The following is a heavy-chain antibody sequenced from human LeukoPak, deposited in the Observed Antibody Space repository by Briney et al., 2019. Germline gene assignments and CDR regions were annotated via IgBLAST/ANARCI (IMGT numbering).Heavy chain of an antibody. Sequence: IPSETLSLTCTVSGGSISSYYWSWIRQPPGKGLEWIGYIYYSGSTNYNPSLKSRVTISVDTSKNQFSLKLSSVTAAGTAVYYCARVTTVTFKDGAFDIWGQGTMVTVSS. V-gene: IGHV4-59*01. CDR3: ARVTTVTFKDGAFDI. CDR2: IYYSGST. D-gene: IGHD4-11*01. CDR1: GGSISSYY. J-gene: IGHJ3*02.